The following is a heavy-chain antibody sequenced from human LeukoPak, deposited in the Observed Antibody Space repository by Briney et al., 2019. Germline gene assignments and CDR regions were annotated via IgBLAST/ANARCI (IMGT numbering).Heavy chain of an antibody. D-gene: IGHD6-19*01. CDR3: AKVGGSSGLIFDY. Sequence: QHGGSLRLSCAVSGFTFSRYWMHWVRQAPGKGLEWVSAISGSGGSTYYADSVKGRFTISRDNSKNTLYLQMNSLRAEDTAVYYCAKVGGSSGLIFDYWGQGTLVTVSS. J-gene: IGHJ4*02. CDR1: GFTFSRYW. V-gene: IGHV3-23*01. CDR2: ISGSGGST.